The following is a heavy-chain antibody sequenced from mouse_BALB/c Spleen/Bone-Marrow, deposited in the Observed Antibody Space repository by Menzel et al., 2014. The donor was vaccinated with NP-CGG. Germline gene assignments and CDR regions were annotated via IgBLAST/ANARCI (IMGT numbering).Heavy chain of an antibody. J-gene: IGHJ3*01. D-gene: IGHD4-1*01. V-gene: IGHV1-54*01. CDR2: INPGSGGT. CDR3: ARNANWLFTY. Sequence: QVQLQQSGAELVRPGTSVKSQVSCKASGYAFTNYLIEWIKQRPGQGLEWIGVINPGSGGTNYNEKFKGKATLTADKSSSTAYMQLSSLTSDDSAVYFCARNANWLFTYWGQGTLVTVSA. CDR1: GYAFTNYL.